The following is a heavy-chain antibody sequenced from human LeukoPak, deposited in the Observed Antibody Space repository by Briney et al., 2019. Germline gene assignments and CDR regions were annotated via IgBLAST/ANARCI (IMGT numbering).Heavy chain of an antibody. J-gene: IGHJ6*03. Sequence: SETLSLTCAVYGGSFSGYYWSWIRQPPGKGLEWIGEINHSGSTNYNPSLKSRVTISADTSKNQFSLKLSSVTAADTAVYYCARWAAGPMVRGVTAKFCYMDVWGKGTTVTVSS. V-gene: IGHV4-34*01. CDR2: INHSGST. CDR3: ARWAAGPMVRGVTAKFCYMDV. CDR1: GGSFSGYY. D-gene: IGHD3-10*01.